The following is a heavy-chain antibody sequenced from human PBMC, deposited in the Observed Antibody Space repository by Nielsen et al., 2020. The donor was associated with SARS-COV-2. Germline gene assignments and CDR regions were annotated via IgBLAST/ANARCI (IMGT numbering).Heavy chain of an antibody. CDR1: GFTFDDYA. Sequence: SLKISCAASGFTFDDYAMHWVRQAPGKGLEWVSGISWNSGSIGYADSVKGRFTISRDNSKNTLYLQMNSLRAEDTAVYYCAKDQTENIGYYYYYYMDVWGKGTTVTVSS. V-gene: IGHV3-9*01. CDR2: ISWNSGSI. J-gene: IGHJ6*03. CDR3: AKDQTENIGYYYYYYMDV. D-gene: IGHD1/OR15-1a*01.